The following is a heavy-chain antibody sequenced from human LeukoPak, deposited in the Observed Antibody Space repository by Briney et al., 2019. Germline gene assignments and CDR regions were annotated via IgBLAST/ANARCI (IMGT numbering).Heavy chain of an antibody. CDR1: GFTFSSYA. CDR3: ARVGIGRNSFDS. Sequence: GGSLRLSCAASGFTFSSYAMSWVRQAPGKGLEWVSAISGGGGSTYYADSVKGRFTLSRDNARNTLYLEMNSLRAEDTAVYYCARVGIGRNSFDSWGQGTLVTVSS. V-gene: IGHV3-23*01. D-gene: IGHD1-26*01. J-gene: IGHJ4*02. CDR2: ISGGGGST.